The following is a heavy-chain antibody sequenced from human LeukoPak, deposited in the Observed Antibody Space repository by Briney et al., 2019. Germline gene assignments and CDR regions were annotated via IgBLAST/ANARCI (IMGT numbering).Heavy chain of an antibody. CDR1: GGSISSSNYY. CDR2: IFYSGTT. Sequence: SETLSLTCTVSGGSISSSNYYWLWVRQPPGKGLEWFASIFYSGTTYYNPSLQSRVTISVDTSKNQFSLKLSAVSAPDTAVYYCATQGGSSSSYYYGMDVWGQGTTVTVSS. V-gene: IGHV4-39*01. D-gene: IGHD6-6*01. CDR3: ATQGGSSSSYYYGMDV. J-gene: IGHJ6*02.